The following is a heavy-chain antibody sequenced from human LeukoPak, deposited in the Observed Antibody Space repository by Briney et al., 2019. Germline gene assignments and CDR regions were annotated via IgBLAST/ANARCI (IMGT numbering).Heavy chain of an antibody. CDR2: ISAYNGNT. CDR1: GYTFTSYG. Sequence: RASVKVSCKASGYTFTSYGISWVRQAPGQGLEWMGWISAYNGNTNYAQKLQGRVTITTDTSTSTAYMELRSLRSDDTAVYYCARDIVVVPAATDYFDYWGQGTLVTVSS. J-gene: IGHJ4*02. CDR3: ARDIVVVPAATDYFDY. V-gene: IGHV1-18*01. D-gene: IGHD2-2*01.